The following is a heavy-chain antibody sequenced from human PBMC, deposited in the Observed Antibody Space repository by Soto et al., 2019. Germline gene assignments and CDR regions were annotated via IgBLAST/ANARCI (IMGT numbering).Heavy chain of an antibody. Sequence: SVKVSCKASGGTFSSYAISWVRQAPGQGPQWMGGIIPIFGTANYAQKFQGSVTVTADESTSTAYMELSSLRSEDTAVYYCAGETYYYDSSGYYAPFGPWGQGTLVTVSS. J-gene: IGHJ5*02. D-gene: IGHD3-22*01. V-gene: IGHV1-69*13. CDR3: AGETYYYDSSGYYAPFGP. CDR1: GGTFSSYA. CDR2: IIPIFGTA.